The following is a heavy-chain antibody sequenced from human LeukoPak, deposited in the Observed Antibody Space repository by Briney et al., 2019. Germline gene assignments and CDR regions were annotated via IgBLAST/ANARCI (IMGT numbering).Heavy chain of an antibody. V-gene: IGHV3-7*01. J-gene: IGHJ4*02. CDR2: IKHDGSEI. D-gene: IGHD6-6*01. CDR1: GFTFHHYW. Sequence: PGGSLRLSCGASGFTFHHYWMSWVRQSSGKGLEWVANIKHDGSEISYMDSVKGRFTISRDNAKNSLYLQMNSLRAEDTAVYYCARDPKYSRAFDYWGQGTLVTVSS. CDR3: ARDPKYSRAFDY.